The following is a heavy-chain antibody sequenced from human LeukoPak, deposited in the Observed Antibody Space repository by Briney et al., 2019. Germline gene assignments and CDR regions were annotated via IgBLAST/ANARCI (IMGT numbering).Heavy chain of an antibody. CDR1: GFTFSNYW. J-gene: IGHJ6*02. CDR3: ARDTVFGVIIGPRMDV. CDR2: IKPDGSGK. V-gene: IGHV3-7*01. Sequence: PGGSLRLSCAASGFTFSNYWMSWVRQVPGKGLEWVAIIKPDGSGKYYVDSVEGRFTISRDNAKNSLYLQMNSLRAEGTAIYYCARDTVFGVIIGPRMDVWGQGTTVTVSS. D-gene: IGHD3-3*01.